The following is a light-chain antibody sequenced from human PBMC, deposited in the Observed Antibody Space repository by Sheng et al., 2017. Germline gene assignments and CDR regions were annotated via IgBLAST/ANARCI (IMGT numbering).Light chain of an antibody. V-gene: IGKV1-NL1*01. CDR3: HQYYSTPRT. J-gene: IGKJ1*01. Sequence: DIQMTQSPSSLSASVGDRVTITCRASQGISTSLAWYQQKPCQAPKLLVFAASRLESGVPSRFSGSGSGTDFTLTISSLQPEDFATYSCHQYYSTPRTFGQGTRVEIK. CDR1: QGISTS. CDR2: AAS.